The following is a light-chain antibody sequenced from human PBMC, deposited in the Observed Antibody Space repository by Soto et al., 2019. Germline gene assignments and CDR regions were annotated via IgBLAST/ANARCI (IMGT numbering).Light chain of an antibody. CDR2: GTS. J-gene: IGKJ1*01. CDR3: HQYNFWPT. CDR1: QSVSSSY. Sequence: EIVMTQSPATLSVSPGERATLSCRASQSVSSSYLAWYQQKPGQSPRLLIYGTSTRATGIPARFSGSGSGTEFTLTISSLQSEDFAVYYCHQYNFWPTFGQGTKVDIK. V-gene: IGKV3-15*01.